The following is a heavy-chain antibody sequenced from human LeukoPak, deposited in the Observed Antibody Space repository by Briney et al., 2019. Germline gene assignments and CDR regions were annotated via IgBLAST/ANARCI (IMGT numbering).Heavy chain of an antibody. CDR1: GGSISSGGYY. CDR3: ARDFTGGSFDY. D-gene: IGHD2-8*02. V-gene: IGHV4-31*03. Sequence: SQTLSLTCTVSGGSISSGGYYWSWIRQHPGKGLEWLGSIFSSASTIYNPSLKSRVIISVDTTKNQFSLKLTSVTAADTAVYYCARDFTGGSFDYWGQGTLVTVSS. J-gene: IGHJ4*02. CDR2: IFSSAST.